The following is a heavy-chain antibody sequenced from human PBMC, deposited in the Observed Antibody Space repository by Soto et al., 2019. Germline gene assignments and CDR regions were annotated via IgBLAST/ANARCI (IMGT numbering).Heavy chain of an antibody. CDR3: SRIPTLNSPAPFDS. Sequence: SETLSLTCTVSGGSFSSADYYWNWIRQPPGKGLEWIGHISYSGSSSYNPSLKSRVIISLDTSKNQFSLKLSSVTAADTAMYYCSRIPTLNSPAPFDSWGQGTLVTVSS. CDR1: GGSFSSADYY. CDR2: ISYSGSS. D-gene: IGHD1-26*01. J-gene: IGHJ4*02. V-gene: IGHV4-30-4*01.